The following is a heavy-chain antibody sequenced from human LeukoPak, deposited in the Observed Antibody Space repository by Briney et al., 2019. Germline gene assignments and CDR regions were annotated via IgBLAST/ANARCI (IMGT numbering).Heavy chain of an antibody. CDR1: GFTFSNYR. V-gene: IGHV3-7*01. D-gene: IGHD3-3*01. Sequence: GGSLRLSCAASGFTFSNYRMSWVRHARGKGLEWVANIKQDGSEKYYVDSVKSRFTISRDNAKNSLYLQMNSLRAEDTAVYYCARDPTIFGVVIVPDYWGQGTLVTVSS. CDR2: IKQDGSEK. CDR3: ARDPTIFGVVIVPDY. J-gene: IGHJ4*02.